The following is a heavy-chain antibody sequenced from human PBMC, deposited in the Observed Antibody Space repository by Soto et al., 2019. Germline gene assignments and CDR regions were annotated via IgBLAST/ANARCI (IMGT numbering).Heavy chain of an antibody. Sequence: GXSVKGSFKAAGGTFSSYAISWVRQAPGQGLEWMGGTVPMFGKANYAQKFQGRVTISADKSTSTAYMEFSSLTSEDTDVYYCATVDISTWIDGMDVWGQGTTVTVS. CDR3: ATVDISTWIDGMDV. J-gene: IGHJ6*02. D-gene: IGHD6-13*01. CDR1: GGTFSSYA. CDR2: TVPMFGKA. V-gene: IGHV1-69*06.